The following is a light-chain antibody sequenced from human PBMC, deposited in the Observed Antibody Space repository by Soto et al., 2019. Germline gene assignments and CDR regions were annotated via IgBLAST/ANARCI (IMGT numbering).Light chain of an antibody. CDR2: DAS. Sequence: EIVLTQSPATLSLSPGERATLSCRASQSVSTYLAWYQQKAGQAPRLLIYDASNRATGIPARCSGSGSGTDYNLTISSLEPEDFAVYYCQQRSNWPRLTFGGGTKVEIK. CDR1: QSVSTY. J-gene: IGKJ4*02. CDR3: QQRSNWPRLT. V-gene: IGKV3-11*01.